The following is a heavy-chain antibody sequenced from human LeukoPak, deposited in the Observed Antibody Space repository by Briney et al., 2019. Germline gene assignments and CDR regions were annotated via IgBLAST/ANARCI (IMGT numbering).Heavy chain of an antibody. J-gene: IGHJ4*02. CDR3: ARDPRKKTGSLDY. Sequence: SWIRQPPGKGLEWIGYIYYSGSTYYNPSLKSRVTISVDTSKNQFSLKLSSVTAADTAVYYCARDPRKKTGSLDYWGQGTLVTVSS. CDR2: IYYSGST. V-gene: IGHV4-30-4*01. D-gene: IGHD1-1*01.